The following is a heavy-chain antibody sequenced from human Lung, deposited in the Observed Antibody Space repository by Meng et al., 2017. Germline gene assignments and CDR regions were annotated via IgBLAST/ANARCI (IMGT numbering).Heavy chain of an antibody. D-gene: IGHD4-11*01. CDR1: GGSFSDYS. CDR3: ARGPTTMAHDFDY. Sequence: VQLQQWGAGLLKPSETLSRTCLVSGGSFSDYSWSWIRQPPGKGLGWIGEINHSGSTNYNPSLESRATISVDTSQNNLSLKLSSVTAADSAVYYCARGPTTMAHDFDYWGQGTLVTVSS. CDR2: INHSGST. J-gene: IGHJ4*02. V-gene: IGHV4-34*01.